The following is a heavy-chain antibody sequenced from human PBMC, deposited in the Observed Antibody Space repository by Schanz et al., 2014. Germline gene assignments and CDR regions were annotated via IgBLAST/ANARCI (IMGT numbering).Heavy chain of an antibody. D-gene: IGHD2-2*01. CDR1: GGSFSGYY. CDR2: IYHTGST. V-gene: IGHV4-34*01. Sequence: QVQLQQWGAGLLKPSETLSLTCGVFGGSFSGYYWSWIRQPPGKGLEWIGEIYHTGSTNYNPSLKSRVTISVAPSKNQFSLKLSSVTAADTAVYYCARAARRTRVVPLYFDYWGQGTLVTVSS. CDR3: ARAARRTRVVPLYFDY. J-gene: IGHJ4*02.